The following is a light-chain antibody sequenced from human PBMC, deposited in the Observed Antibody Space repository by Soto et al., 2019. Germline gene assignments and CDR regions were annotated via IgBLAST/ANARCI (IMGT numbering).Light chain of an antibody. J-gene: IGKJ2*01. CDR1: QGVGAY. CDR2: AAS. Sequence: DIQMTQSPSSLSASVGDRISINCRASQGVGAYLHWYQQRPGKAPQLLIYAASDLQPGVPSRFSGTGFGTEFTLTTSSLEPEDFATYYCQQTYGSLHTFGQGTKLAIK. V-gene: IGKV1-39*01. CDR3: QQTYGSLHT.